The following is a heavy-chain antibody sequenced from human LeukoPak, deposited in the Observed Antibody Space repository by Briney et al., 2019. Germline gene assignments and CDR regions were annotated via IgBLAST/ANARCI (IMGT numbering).Heavy chain of an antibody. V-gene: IGHV4-61*09. Sequence: SDTLSLTCTVSGGSLDLGSYYWTWVRQPPGKGLEWIGHFYSSGNAIARYNPSLESRVTISLDTSKNPFSLKLTSVTAADTAVYYCARDLRYSASYWGQGTLVTVSS. J-gene: IGHJ4*02. CDR3: ARDLRYSASY. CDR2: FYSSGNA. CDR1: GGSLDLGSYY. D-gene: IGHD2-21*01.